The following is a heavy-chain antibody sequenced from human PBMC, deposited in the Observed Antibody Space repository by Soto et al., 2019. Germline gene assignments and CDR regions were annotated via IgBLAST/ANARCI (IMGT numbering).Heavy chain of an antibody. CDR2: ISGSGSST. V-gene: IGHV3-NL1*01. CDR1: GFTFSSYG. CDR3: AKDVSYSPPDAFDM. J-gene: IGHJ3*02. D-gene: IGHD2-15*01. Sequence: QVQLVESGGGVVQPGRSLRLSCAASGFTFSSYGMHWVRQAPGKGLEWVAVISGSGSSTYYADSVKGRFTISRDNSKNTLYLQMNSLRAEDTAVYYCAKDVSYSPPDAFDMWGQGTMVTVSS.